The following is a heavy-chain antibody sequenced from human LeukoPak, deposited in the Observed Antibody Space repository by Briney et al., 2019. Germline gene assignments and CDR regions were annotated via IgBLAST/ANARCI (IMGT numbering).Heavy chain of an antibody. CDR2: ISSSSDYI. Sequence: PGGSLGLSCAASGFTFSSYSMNWVRQAPGKGLEWVSSISSSSDYIYYADSVKGRFTISRDNAESSLYLQMNSLRAEDTAVYYCARVGYCSGGSCYYYYYGMDVWGQGTTVTVSS. V-gene: IGHV3-21*01. CDR1: GFTFSSYS. CDR3: ARVGYCSGGSCYYYYYGMDV. J-gene: IGHJ6*02. D-gene: IGHD2-15*01.